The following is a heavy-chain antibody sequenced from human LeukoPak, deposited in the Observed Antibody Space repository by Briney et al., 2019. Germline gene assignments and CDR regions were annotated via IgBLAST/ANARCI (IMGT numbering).Heavy chain of an antibody. Sequence: PGGSLRLSCAASGFTFSSYWMSWVRQAPGKGLEGVANIKQDGSEKYYVDSVKGRFTISRDNAKNSLYLQMNSLRAEDTAVYYCARREYCSSTSCSVTFDYWGQGTLVTVSS. CDR2: IKQDGSEK. CDR1: GFTFSSYW. J-gene: IGHJ4*02. D-gene: IGHD2-2*01. CDR3: ARREYCSSTSCSVTFDY. V-gene: IGHV3-7*01.